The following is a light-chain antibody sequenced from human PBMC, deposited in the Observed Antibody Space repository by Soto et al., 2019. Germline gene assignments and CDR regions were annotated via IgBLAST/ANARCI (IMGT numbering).Light chain of an antibody. Sequence: EIVLTQSPGTLSLSPGERATLSCRASQSLTRSYLAWYQQRPGQAPRLLIYAASSRDTGIPDRFSGSGSGTDCTLTISRLEHEDFAVYYCQQYDSSKTFGQGTRVELK. CDR1: QSLTRSY. CDR2: AAS. CDR3: QQYDSSKT. J-gene: IGKJ1*01. V-gene: IGKV3-20*01.